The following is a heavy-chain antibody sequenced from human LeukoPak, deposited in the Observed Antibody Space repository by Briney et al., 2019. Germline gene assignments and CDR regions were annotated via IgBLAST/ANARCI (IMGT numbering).Heavy chain of an antibody. CDR2: FDPEDGET. V-gene: IGHV1-24*01. CDR3: ATEAYSYGYGTLNY. D-gene: IGHD5-18*01. J-gene: IGHJ4*02. Sequence: ASVKVSCKVSGYTLTELSTHWVRQAPGKGLEWMGGFDPEDGETIYAQKFQGRVTMTEDTPTDTAYMELSSLRSEDTAVYYCATEAYSYGYGTLNYWGQGTLVTVSS. CDR1: GYTLTELS.